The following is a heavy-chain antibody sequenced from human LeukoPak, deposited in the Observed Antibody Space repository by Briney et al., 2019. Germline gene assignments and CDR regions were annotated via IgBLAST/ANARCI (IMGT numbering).Heavy chain of an antibody. CDR1: GFAFSKYA. CDR3: VKDQGYSYGDH. J-gene: IGHJ4*02. V-gene: IGHV3-23*01. Sequence: GGSLRLSCAASGFAFSKYAVTWVRQAPGKGLEWISSISGSGGDSTFYADSVKGRFTISRDNSKNTLYLQMNSLRAEDTAVYYCVKDQGYSYGDHWGQGTLVTVSS. D-gene: IGHD5-18*01. CDR2: ISGSGGDST.